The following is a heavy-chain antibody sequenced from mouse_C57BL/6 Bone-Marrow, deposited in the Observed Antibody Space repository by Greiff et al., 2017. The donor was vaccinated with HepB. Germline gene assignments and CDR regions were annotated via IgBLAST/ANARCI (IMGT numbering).Heavy chain of an antibody. CDR2: IYPGDGDT. CDR1: GYAFSSSW. Sequence: QVQLQQSGPELVKPGASVKISCKASGYAFSSSWMNWVKQRPGKGLEWIGRIYPGDGDTNYNVKFKGKATLTADKSSSTAYMQLSSLTSEVSAVYFCAVYGNYDYWGQGTTLTVSS. CDR3: AVYGNYDY. J-gene: IGHJ2*01. D-gene: IGHD2-1*01. V-gene: IGHV1-82*01.